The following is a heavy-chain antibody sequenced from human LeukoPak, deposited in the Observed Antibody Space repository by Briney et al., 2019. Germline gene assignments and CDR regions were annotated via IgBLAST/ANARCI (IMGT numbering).Heavy chain of an antibody. D-gene: IGHD3-9*01. CDR3: ARHNLYYDIQYGMDV. CDR2: IYYSGST. V-gene: IGHV4-59*08. CDR1: GGSISSYY. Sequence: PSETLSLTCTVSGGSISSYYWSWIRQPPGKGLEWIGYIYYSGSTNYNPSLKSRVTISVDTSKNQFSLKLSSVTAADTAVYYCARHNLYYDIQYGMDVWGQGTTVTVSS. J-gene: IGHJ6*02.